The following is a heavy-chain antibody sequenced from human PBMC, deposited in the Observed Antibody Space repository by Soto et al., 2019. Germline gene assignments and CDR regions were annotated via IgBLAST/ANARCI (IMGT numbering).Heavy chain of an antibody. J-gene: IGHJ4*02. Sequence: PGGSLRLSCAASGFTFSSYGMHLVRQAPGKGLEWVAFISYDGSNTYYADSVKGRFTISRDNAQNSLFLQMNNLRVEDTAIYYCVRERFGWVICSGTSRLDYSGQGTWVTVSS. D-gene: IGHD2-2*01. CDR2: ISYDGSNT. CDR1: GFTFSSYG. CDR3: VRERFGWVICSGTSRLDY. V-gene: IGHV3-30*03.